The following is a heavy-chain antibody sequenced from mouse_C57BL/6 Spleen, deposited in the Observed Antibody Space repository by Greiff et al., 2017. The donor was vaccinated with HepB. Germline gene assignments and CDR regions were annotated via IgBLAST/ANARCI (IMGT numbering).Heavy chain of an antibody. CDR2: IYPRSGNT. J-gene: IGHJ4*01. D-gene: IGHD1-1*01. Sequence: QVHVKQSGAELARPGASVKLSCKASGYTFTSYGISWVKQRTGQGLEWIGEIYPRSGNTYYNEKFKGKATLTADKSSSTAYMELRSLTSEDSAVYFCARSGGAFTTVVDYAMDYWGQGTSVTVSS. CDR1: GYTFTSYG. CDR3: ARSGGAFTTVVDYAMDY. V-gene: IGHV1-81*01.